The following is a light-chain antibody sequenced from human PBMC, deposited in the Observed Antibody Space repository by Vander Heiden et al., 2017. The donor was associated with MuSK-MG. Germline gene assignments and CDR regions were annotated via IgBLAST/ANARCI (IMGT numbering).Light chain of an antibody. Sequence: DIQMNQPRPSLSASVGDRVTITCRASQGISNYLAWYQQKPGKVPKLLIYAASTLQSGVPSPFSASGSGTEFTLTISILQPEDVATSYCQRYTGAPQTFGQGTKVEIK. CDR1: QGISNY. J-gene: IGKJ1*01. CDR3: QRYTGAPQT. V-gene: IGKV1-27*01. CDR2: AAS.